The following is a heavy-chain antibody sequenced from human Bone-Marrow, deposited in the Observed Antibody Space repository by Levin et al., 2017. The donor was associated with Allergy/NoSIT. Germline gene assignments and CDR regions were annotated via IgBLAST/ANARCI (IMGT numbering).Heavy chain of an antibody. V-gene: IGHV3-30*18. CDR1: GFTFGRYA. J-gene: IGHJ6*03. CDR3: AKQGGTLTGYHYYYLDV. CDR2: VSSDANSY. Sequence: GGSLRLSCVASGFTFGRYAMHWVRQAPGKGLEWVAVVSSDANSYYYVDSVKGRFTISRDSSKNTLYLQMNGLRSEDTAIYYCAKQGGTLTGYHYYYLDVWGRGTTVTVSS. D-gene: IGHD3-9*01.